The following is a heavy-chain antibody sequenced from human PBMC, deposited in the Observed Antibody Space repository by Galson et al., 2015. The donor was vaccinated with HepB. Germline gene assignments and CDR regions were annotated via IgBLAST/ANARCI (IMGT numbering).Heavy chain of an antibody. CDR1: GYNFTNYW. D-gene: IGHD1-14*01. Sequence: QSGAEVKKPGESLRLSCKGSGYNFTNYWISWVRQMPGKGLEWMGRIDPSDSYINYSPSFQGHVTISTDKSISTAYLQWSSLKASDTAMYYCARLAHNRQHYYFYYGMDVWGQGTTVTVSS. J-gene: IGHJ6*02. CDR2: IDPSDSYI. V-gene: IGHV5-10-1*01. CDR3: ARLAHNRQHYYFYYGMDV.